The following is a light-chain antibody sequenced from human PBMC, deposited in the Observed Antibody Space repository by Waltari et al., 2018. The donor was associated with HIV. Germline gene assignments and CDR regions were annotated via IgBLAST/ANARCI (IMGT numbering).Light chain of an antibody. J-gene: IGLJ2*01. CDR1: NDDVGGYSY. Sequence: QSALIQPASVSGSPGPSIPMSCTGTNDDVGGYSYFSWYQHHPGKAPKVLIYEVANPPSGVSYRFSGSKSGNTASLTISGLQAEDEADYYCSSYRSYNTVVFGGGTKLTVL. V-gene: IGLV2-14*01. CDR3: SSYRSYNTVV. CDR2: EVA.